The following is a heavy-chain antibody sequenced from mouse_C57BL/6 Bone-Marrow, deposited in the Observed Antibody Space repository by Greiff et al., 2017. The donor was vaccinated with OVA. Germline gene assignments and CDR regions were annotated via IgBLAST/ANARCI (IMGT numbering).Heavy chain of an antibody. D-gene: IGHD1-1*01. Sequence: VQLQQSGAELVRPGTSVKVSCKASGYAFTNYLIEWVKQRPGQGLEWIGVINPGSGGTNYNEKFKGKATLTADKSSSTAYMQLSSLTSEDSAVYFCARPYYGSSPRSMDYWGQGTSVTVSS. CDR1: GYAFTNYL. J-gene: IGHJ4*01. V-gene: IGHV1-54*01. CDR3: ARPYYGSSPRSMDY. CDR2: INPGSGGT.